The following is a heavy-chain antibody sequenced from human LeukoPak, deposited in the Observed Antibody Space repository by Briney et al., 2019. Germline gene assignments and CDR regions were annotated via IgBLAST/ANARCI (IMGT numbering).Heavy chain of an antibody. Sequence: PGGSLRLSCAASGFTFSNAWMSWVRQAPGKGLEWVAVISYDGSNKYYADSVKGRFTISRDNSKNTLYLQMNSLRAEDTAVYYCAKDESVRGVNDAFDIWGQGTMVTVSS. CDR2: ISYDGSNK. J-gene: IGHJ3*02. D-gene: IGHD3-10*01. V-gene: IGHV3-30*18. CDR3: AKDESVRGVNDAFDI. CDR1: GFTFSNAW.